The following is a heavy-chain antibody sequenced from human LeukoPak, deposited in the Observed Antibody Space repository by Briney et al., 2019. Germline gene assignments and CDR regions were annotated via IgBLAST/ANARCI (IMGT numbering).Heavy chain of an antibody. D-gene: IGHD3-9*01. CDR3: ARDRSSYDILTGYYNPRFDY. CDR2: ISSSSSYI. V-gene: IGHV3-21*01. Sequence: PGGSLRLSCAASGFTFNSYSMNWVRQAPGKGLEWVSSISSSSSYIYYADSVKGRFTISRDNAKNSLYLQMNSLRAEDTAVYYCARDRSSYDILTGYYNPRFDYWGQGTLVTVSS. J-gene: IGHJ4*02. CDR1: GFTFNSYS.